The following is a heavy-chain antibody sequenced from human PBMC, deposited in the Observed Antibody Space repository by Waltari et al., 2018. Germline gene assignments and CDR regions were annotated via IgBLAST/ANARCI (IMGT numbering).Heavy chain of an antibody. CDR1: GAPISNSYG. CDR3: AADRGRGIYFDY. J-gene: IGHJ4*02. Sequence: QVHLQEAGPGLAKPSGPLSLPCAVPGAPISNSYGWSWVRQPPGKGLEWIGQIHQSGRTNYNPSLDSRAIVSMDTSNNQISLKLTSATAADTAVYYCAADRGRGIYFDYWGQGTLVTVSP. CDR2: IHQSGRT. V-gene: IGHV4-4*02. D-gene: IGHD2-15*01.